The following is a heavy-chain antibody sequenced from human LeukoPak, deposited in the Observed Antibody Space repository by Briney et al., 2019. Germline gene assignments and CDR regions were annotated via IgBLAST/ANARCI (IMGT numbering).Heavy chain of an antibody. CDR1: GGSISSYY. V-gene: IGHV4-59*12. D-gene: IGHD3-10*01. CDR3: ARDGTGSYYYYYMDV. Sequence: SETLSLTCTVSGGSISSYYWSWIRQPPGKGLEWIGYIYYSGSTNYNPSLKSRVTISVDTSKNQFSLKLSSVTAADAAVYYCARDGTGSYYYYYMDVWGKGTTVTISS. CDR2: IYYSGST. J-gene: IGHJ6*03.